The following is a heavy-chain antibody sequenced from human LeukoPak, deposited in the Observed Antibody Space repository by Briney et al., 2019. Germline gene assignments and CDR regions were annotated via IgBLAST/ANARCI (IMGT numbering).Heavy chain of an antibody. J-gene: IGHJ5*02. CDR1: GFTFSSYA. Sequence: PGRSLRLSCAASGFTFSSYAFHWVRQAPGKGLEGVSVISDDGSNKYYADSVKGRFTISRDNSKNTLYVQMSSLRAEDTAVYYCARERFATTGTGWFDPWGQGTLVTVSS. V-gene: IGHV3-30*04. CDR3: ARERFATTGTGWFDP. D-gene: IGHD1-1*01. CDR2: ISDDGSNK.